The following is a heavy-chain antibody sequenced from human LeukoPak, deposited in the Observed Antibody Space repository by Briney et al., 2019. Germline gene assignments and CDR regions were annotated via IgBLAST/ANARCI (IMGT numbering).Heavy chain of an antibody. CDR2: ISGNSGSI. D-gene: IGHD3-16*01. V-gene: IGHV3-9*01. Sequence: GGSLRLSCAASGFTFDDYAMHWVRQAPGKGLEWVSGISGNSGSIGYADSVKGRFTISRDNAKNSLYLQMNSLRAEDTALYYCAKDMGHPYYYYYGMDVWGQGTTVTVSS. J-gene: IGHJ6*02. CDR1: GFTFDDYA. CDR3: AKDMGHPYYYYYGMDV.